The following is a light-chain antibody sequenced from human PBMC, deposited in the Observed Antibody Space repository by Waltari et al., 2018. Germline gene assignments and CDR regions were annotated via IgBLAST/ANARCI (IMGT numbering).Light chain of an antibody. Sequence: EIVLTQSPGTLSLSPGEGATLSCRASQSVSSSFVAWYQQKPGQSPRLLIYGASRRATGIPDRFSGSGSGTDFTLTISRLEPEDFAVYYCQQYGTSPFTFGPGTKVDIK. V-gene: IGKV3-20*01. CDR3: QQYGTSPFT. CDR1: QSVSSSF. J-gene: IGKJ3*01. CDR2: GAS.